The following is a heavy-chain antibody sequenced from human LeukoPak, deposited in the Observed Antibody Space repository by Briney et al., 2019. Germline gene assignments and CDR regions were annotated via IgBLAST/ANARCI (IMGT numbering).Heavy chain of an antibody. J-gene: IGHJ4*02. V-gene: IGHV3-23*01. D-gene: IGHD3-22*01. CDR2: ISGSGGST. CDR1: GFTFSSYA. CDR3: AKGQYYYDSSGYLFDY. Sequence: GGSLRLSCAASGFTFSSYAMSWVRQAPGKGLEWVSAISGSGGSTYYADSVKGRFTISRDNSKNTLYLQMNSLRAEDTALYYCAKGQYYYDSSGYLFDYWGQGTLVTVSS.